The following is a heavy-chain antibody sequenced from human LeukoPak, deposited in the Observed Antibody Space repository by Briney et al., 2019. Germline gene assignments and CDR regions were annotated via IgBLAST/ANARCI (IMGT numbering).Heavy chain of an antibody. V-gene: IGHV3-11*04. CDR1: GFTFSNYY. Sequence: GGSLRLSCAASGFTFSNYYMSWIRQAPGKGLEWVSHIKGNGATTYYADSVRGLFTISRDNSKNTLYLQMNNMRTEDTAVYYCAREALEWSPPDIWGQGTTVTVSS. CDR2: IKGNGATT. CDR3: AREALEWSPPDI. J-gene: IGHJ3*02. D-gene: IGHD3-3*01.